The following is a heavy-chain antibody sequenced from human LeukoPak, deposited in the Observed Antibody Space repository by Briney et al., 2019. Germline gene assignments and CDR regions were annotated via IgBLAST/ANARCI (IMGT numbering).Heavy chain of an antibody. CDR2: IKIDESDT. D-gene: IGHD7-27*01. CDR1: GFAVGNYW. CDR3: TRENWGALA. V-gene: IGHV3-7*01. J-gene: IGHJ5*02. Sequence: GGSLTLSCVASGFAVGNYWMNWVRQAPGKGLEWVANIKIDESDTEYLGSVSGRFTISRDNAKNSLYLEMHSLRAEDTAVYFRTRENWGALAWGQGTLVTVSS.